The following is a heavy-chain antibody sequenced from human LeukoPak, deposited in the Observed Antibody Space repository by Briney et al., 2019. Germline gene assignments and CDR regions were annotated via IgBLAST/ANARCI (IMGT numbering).Heavy chain of an antibody. D-gene: IGHD6-19*01. V-gene: IGHV3-30*18. CDR3: AKDPAAVAGTSNYFDY. J-gene: IGHJ4*02. CDR1: GFTFSSYG. Sequence: GGSLRLSCAASGFTFSSYGMHWVRQAPGEGLEWVAVISYDGSKKYYGDSVKGRFTISRDNSKNTLSLQMNSLRAEDTAVYYCAKDPAAVAGTSNYFDYWGQGTLVSVSS. CDR2: ISYDGSKK.